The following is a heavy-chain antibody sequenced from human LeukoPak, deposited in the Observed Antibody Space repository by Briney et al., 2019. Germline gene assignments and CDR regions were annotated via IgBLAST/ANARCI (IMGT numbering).Heavy chain of an antibody. CDR3: AKDRVSPGFNLFDP. CDR1: GFTFSSYA. D-gene: IGHD2/OR15-2a*01. Sequence: GGSLRLSCAASGFTFSSYAMNWVRQAPGKGLEWFSAINGRGDNTYYADSVKGRFTISRDNSKSTLFLQMNSLRAEDTAIYYCAKDRVSPGFNLFDPWGQGTLVTVSS. V-gene: IGHV3-23*01. CDR2: INGRGDNT. J-gene: IGHJ5*02.